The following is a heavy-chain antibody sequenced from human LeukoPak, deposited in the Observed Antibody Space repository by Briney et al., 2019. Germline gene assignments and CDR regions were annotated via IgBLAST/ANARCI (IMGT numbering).Heavy chain of an antibody. CDR1: GGSFHRYG. J-gene: IGHJ4*02. CDR3: AFYNNDEHLDY. D-gene: IGHD4-11*01. V-gene: IGHV1-69*13. Sequence: ASLKVSCKASGGSFHRYGINWVRQAPRQGLEWMGGIIPIFGTAKYAQKLQGRVTIIADDSTSTAYMELSGLRSQDTAVFYCAFYNNDEHLDYWGQGTLVTVSS. CDR2: IIPIFGTA.